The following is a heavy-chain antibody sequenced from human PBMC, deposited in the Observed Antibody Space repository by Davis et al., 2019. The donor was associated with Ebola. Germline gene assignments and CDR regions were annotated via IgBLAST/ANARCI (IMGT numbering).Heavy chain of an antibody. CDR2: ISGSGGST. J-gene: IGHJ6*04. CDR3: AKGRGEYYYYGMDV. V-gene: IGHV3-23*01. Sequence: PGGSLRLSCAASGFTFSSYAMNWVRQAPGTGLEWVSAISGSGGSTYFADSVKGRFTISRDNSKNTVNLQMSSLRAEDTAVYYCAKGRGEYYYYGMDVWGKGTTVTVSS. CDR1: GFTFSSYA.